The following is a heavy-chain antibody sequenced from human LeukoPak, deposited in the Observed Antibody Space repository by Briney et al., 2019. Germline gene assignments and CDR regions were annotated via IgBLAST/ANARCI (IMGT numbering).Heavy chain of an antibody. CDR1: GGSISSYY. CDR2: IYYSGST. J-gene: IGHJ4*02. CDR3: ARVRGDSSGYFLDY. V-gene: IGHV4-59*01. D-gene: IGHD3-22*01. Sequence: SETLSLTCTVSGGSISSYYWSWIRQPPGKGLEWIGYIYYSGSTNYNPSLRSRVTISVDTSKSQFSLKLSSVTAAGTAVYYCARVRGDSSGYFLDYWGQGTLVTVSP.